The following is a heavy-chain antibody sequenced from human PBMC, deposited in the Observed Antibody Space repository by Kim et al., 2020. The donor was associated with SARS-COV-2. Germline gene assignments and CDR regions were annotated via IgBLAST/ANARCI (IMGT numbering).Heavy chain of an antibody. CDR2: ISPGGNYV. Sequence: GGSLRLSCTASGFTFSEYSMSWVRQAPGKGLEWVSSISPGGNYVYYADSVKGRFAVSRDNAKNSLHLQMNSLRAEDTAVYYCASLRIFLSGVIDLWGQGTLVTVSS. CDR1: GFTFSEYS. V-gene: IGHV3-21*01. D-gene: IGHD3-9*01. J-gene: IGHJ1*01. CDR3: ASLRIFLSGVIDL.